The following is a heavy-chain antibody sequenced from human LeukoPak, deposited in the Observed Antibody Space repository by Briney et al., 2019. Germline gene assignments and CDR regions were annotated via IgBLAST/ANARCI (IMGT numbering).Heavy chain of an antibody. Sequence: GASVKVSCKASSYTFTSYGISWVRQAPGQGLEWMGWISAYNGNTNYAQKLQGRVTMTTDTSTSTAYMELRSLRSDDTAVYYCARDPSDLGYCSSTSCLNNWFDPWGQGTLVTVSS. CDR3: ARDPSDLGYCSSTSCLNNWFDP. CDR1: SYTFTSYG. D-gene: IGHD2-2*01. J-gene: IGHJ5*02. CDR2: ISAYNGNT. V-gene: IGHV1-18*01.